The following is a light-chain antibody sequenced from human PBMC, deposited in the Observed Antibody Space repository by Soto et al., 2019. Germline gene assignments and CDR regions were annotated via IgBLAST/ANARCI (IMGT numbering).Light chain of an antibody. V-gene: IGKV1-27*01. CDR3: QMCNRAPFT. CDR2: SAS. Sequence: DIQMTQSPSSLSASVGDRVTVTCRASQGISNYLAWYQQKPGKVPKLLIYSASTLQSGVPSRFSGSGSGTDFTLTISSLQPEDVATYFCQMCNRAPFTFGPGTKVDIK. CDR1: QGISNY. J-gene: IGKJ3*01.